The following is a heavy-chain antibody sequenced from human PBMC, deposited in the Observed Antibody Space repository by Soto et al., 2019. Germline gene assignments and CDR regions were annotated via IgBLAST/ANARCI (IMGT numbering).Heavy chain of an antibody. CDR2: INAGNGNT. D-gene: IGHD1-1*01. CDR3: ARPMYNWNDFYGMDV. Sequence: GASVKVSCKASGYTFTSYAMHWVRQAPGQRLEWMGWINAGNGNTKYSQKFQGRVTITRDTSASTDNIELSSLRSEDTAVYYCARPMYNWNDFYGMDVWGQGTTVTVSS. J-gene: IGHJ6*02. CDR1: GYTFTSYA. V-gene: IGHV1-3*01.